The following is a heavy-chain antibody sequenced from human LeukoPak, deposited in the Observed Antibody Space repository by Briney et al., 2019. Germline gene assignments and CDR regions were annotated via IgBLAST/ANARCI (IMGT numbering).Heavy chain of an antibody. J-gene: IGHJ6*02. CDR3: ARDRVKDIAARLGEYYYYYYGMDV. V-gene: IGHV1-69*13. CDR1: GGTFISYA. D-gene: IGHD6-6*01. CDR2: IIPIFGTA. Sequence: SVKVSCKASGGTFISYAISWVRQAPVQGLEWMGGIIPIFGTANYAQKVQGRVTITADESTSTAYMELSSLRSEDTAVYYCARDRVKDIAARLGEYYYYYYGMDVWGRGTTVTVSS.